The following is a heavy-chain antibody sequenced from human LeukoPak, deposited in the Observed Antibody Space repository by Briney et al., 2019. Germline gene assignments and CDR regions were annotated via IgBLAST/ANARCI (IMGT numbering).Heavy chain of an antibody. CDR3: AREPGAVAGTEEVFYFDY. Sequence: ASVKVSCKASGYTFTGYYMHWVRQAPGQGLEWMGWINPNSGGTNYAQKFQGRVTMTRDTSISTAYTELSRLRSDDTAVYYCAREPGAVAGTEEVFYFDYWGQGTLVTVSS. J-gene: IGHJ4*02. D-gene: IGHD6-19*01. CDR1: GYTFTGYY. V-gene: IGHV1-2*02. CDR2: INPNSGGT.